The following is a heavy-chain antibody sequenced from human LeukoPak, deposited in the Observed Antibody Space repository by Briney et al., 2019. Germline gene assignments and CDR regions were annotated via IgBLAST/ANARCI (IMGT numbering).Heavy chain of an antibody. V-gene: IGHV4-59*01. CDR3: ARVVTMVRGVRHPRDNWFDP. J-gene: IGHJ5*02. Sequence: SETLSLTCTVSGGSISSYYWSWIRQPPGKGLEWIGYIYYSGSTNYNPSLKSRVTISVDTSKNQCSLKLSSVTAADTAVYYCARVVTMVRGVRHPRDNWFDPWGQGTLVTVSS. CDR2: IYYSGST. CDR1: GGSISSYY. D-gene: IGHD3-10*01.